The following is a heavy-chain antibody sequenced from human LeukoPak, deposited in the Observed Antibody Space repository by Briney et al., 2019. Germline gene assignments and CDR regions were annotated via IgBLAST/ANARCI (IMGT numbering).Heavy chain of an antibody. CDR2: IYYSGST. Sequence: PSETLSLTCTVSGGSISSYYWSWIRQPPGKGLEWIGYIYYSGSTNYNPSLKSRVTISVDTSKNQFSLKLSSVTAADTAVYYCARVKGWLQRPDWFDPWGQGTLVTVSS. D-gene: IGHD5-24*01. J-gene: IGHJ5*02. V-gene: IGHV4-59*01. CDR1: GGSISSYY. CDR3: ARVKGWLQRPDWFDP.